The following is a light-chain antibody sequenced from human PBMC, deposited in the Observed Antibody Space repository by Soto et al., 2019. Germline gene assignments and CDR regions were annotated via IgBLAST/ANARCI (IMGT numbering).Light chain of an antibody. CDR3: QQYNNWRT. CDR2: GAS. V-gene: IGKV3-15*01. J-gene: IGKJ1*01. Sequence: EIVMTHSPATLSVSPEERATLYCRASQSVSSNLAWYQQKPGQAPRLLIYGASTRATGIPARFSGSGSGTEFTLTISSLQSEDFAVYYCQQYNNWRTFGQGTKV. CDR1: QSVSSN.